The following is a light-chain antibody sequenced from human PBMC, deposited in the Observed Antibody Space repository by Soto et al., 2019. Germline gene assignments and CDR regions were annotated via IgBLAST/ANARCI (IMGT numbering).Light chain of an antibody. CDR1: EGVGTN. CDR2: ATS. CDR3: QQYNKGPPWT. J-gene: IGKJ1*01. Sequence: EVVMTQSPATLSVSPGDSATLSCRASEGVGTNLAWYQQTPGQGPRLLIYATSTRATGIPARFSGSGSETEFTLTISGLQSEDFAIYYCQQYNKGPPWTFGQGTKVEIK. V-gene: IGKV3-15*01.